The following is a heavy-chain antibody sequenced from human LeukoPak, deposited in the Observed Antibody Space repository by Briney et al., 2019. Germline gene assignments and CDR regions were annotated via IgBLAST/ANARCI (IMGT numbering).Heavy chain of an antibody. CDR2: ISSSSSYI. CDR3: AKFDSSGYYYVSYFDY. D-gene: IGHD3-22*01. CDR1: GFTFSSYS. V-gene: IGHV3-21*01. J-gene: IGHJ4*02. Sequence: GGSLRLSCAASGFTFSSYSMSWVRQAPGKGLEWVSSISSSSSYIYYADLVKGRFTISRDNAKNSLYLQMNSLRAEDTAVYYCAKFDSSGYYYVSYFDYWGQGTLVTVSS.